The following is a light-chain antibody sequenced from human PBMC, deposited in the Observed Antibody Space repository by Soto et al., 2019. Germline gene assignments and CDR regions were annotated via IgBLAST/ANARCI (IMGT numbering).Light chain of an antibody. CDR2: KAS. CDR1: QSISSW. CDR3: QEYSTYART. Sequence: DIQMTQSPSTLSASVGDRVTITCRASQSISSWLAWYQQKTGKAPKLLIYKASNLESGVPSRFSGSGSGTEFTLAISILQPDDFATYYCQEYSTYARTFGQGTKVEIK. V-gene: IGKV1-5*03. J-gene: IGKJ1*01.